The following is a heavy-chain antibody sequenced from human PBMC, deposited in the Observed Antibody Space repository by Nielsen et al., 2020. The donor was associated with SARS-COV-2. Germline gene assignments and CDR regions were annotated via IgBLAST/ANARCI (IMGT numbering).Heavy chain of an antibody. V-gene: IGHV4-30-2*01. CDR1: GGSISSGGYS. J-gene: IGHJ6*02. CDR2: IYHSGST. D-gene: IGHD2-21*01. Sequence: SETLSLTCAVSGGSISSGGYSWSWIRQPPGKGLEWIGYIYHSGSTYYNPSLKSRVTISVDRSKNQFSLNLTSVTAADTAVYYCAGETLPKGGYYFYGMDVWGQGTTVTVSS. CDR3: AGETLPKGGYYFYGMDV.